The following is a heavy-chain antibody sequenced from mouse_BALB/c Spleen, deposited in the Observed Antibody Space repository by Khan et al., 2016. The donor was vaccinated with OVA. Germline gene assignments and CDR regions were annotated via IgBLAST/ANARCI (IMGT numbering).Heavy chain of an antibody. J-gene: IGHJ3*01. V-gene: IGHV1S81*02. CDR3: ARSGYGNPFAY. CDR1: GYTFTSFY. CDR2: INPSNGDT. Sequence: QVQLQQPGVELVKPGASVKISCKASGYTFTSFYMYWVKQRPGQGLEWIGGINPSNGDTHFYEKFKSKATLTVDKSSTTAYMQFSSLTSEDSAVYYCARSGYGNPFAYWGQGTLVTVSA. D-gene: IGHD2-1*01.